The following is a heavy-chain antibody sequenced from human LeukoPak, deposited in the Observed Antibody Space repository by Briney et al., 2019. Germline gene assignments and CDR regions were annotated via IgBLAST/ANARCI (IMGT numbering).Heavy chain of an antibody. V-gene: IGHV3-53*04. CDR1: GFTVSGNY. CDR2: IYSGGST. D-gene: IGHD3-22*01. CDR3: ARSVRSGDSSGYYYFY. Sequence: PGGSLRLSCAASGFTVSGNYMSWVRQAPGKGLEWVSVIYSGGSTYYADSVKGRFTISRHNSKNTLYLQMNSLRAEDTAVYYCARSVRSGDSSGYYYFYWGQGTLVTVSS. J-gene: IGHJ4*02.